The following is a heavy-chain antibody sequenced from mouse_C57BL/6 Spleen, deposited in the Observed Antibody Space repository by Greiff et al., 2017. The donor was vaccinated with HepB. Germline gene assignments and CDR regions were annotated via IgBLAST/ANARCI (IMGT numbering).Heavy chain of an antibody. Sequence: EVQGVESGGGLVKPGGSLKLSCAASGFTFSSYTMSWVRQTPEKRLEWVATISGGGGNTYYPDSVKGRFTISRDNAKNTLYLQMSSLRSEDTALYYCARGGYYGSSYDWYFDVWGTGTTVTVSS. CDR3: ARGGYYGSSYDWYFDV. CDR2: ISGGGGNT. J-gene: IGHJ1*03. D-gene: IGHD1-1*01. CDR1: GFTFSSYT. V-gene: IGHV5-9*01.